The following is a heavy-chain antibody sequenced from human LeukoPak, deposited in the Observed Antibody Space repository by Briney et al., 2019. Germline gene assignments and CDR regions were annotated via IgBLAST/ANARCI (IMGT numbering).Heavy chain of an antibody. V-gene: IGHV1-46*03. CDR1: GYTFTSYY. D-gene: IGHD1-26*01. CDR2: INPSGGST. CDR3: SRWGSGTFDY. Sequence: ASVKVSCKASGYTFTSYYIHWVRQAPGQGLEWMGIINPSGGSTSYAQKFQGRVTMTRDTSTSTVYMELSSLRSEDTAVYYCSRWGSGTFDYWGQGTLVTVSP. J-gene: IGHJ4*02.